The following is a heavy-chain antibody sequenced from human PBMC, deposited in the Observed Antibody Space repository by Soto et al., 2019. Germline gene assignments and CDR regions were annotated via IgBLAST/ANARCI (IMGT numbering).Heavy chain of an antibody. CDR3: ARGGYCSGGSCYVGWWFDP. J-gene: IGHJ5*02. CDR1: GYTFTSYD. D-gene: IGHD2-15*01. Sequence: ASVKVSCKASGYTFTSYDINWVRQATGQGLEWMGWMNPNSGNTGYAQKFQGRVTMTRNTSISTAYMELSSLRSEDTAVYYCARGGYCSGGSCYVGWWFDPWGQGTLVTVS. CDR2: MNPNSGNT. V-gene: IGHV1-8*01.